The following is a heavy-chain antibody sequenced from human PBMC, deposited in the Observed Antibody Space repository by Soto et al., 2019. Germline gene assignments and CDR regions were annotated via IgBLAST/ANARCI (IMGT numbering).Heavy chain of an antibody. D-gene: IGHD6-19*01. V-gene: IGHV5-51*01. CDR2: IYPGDSDT. J-gene: IGHJ4*02. CDR3: ARLFSSSLHQAY. CDR1: GYSFTSYW. Sequence: GEALKISCKGSGYSFTSYWIGWVRQMPGKGLEWMGIIYPGDSDTRYSPSFQGQVTISADKTINTAYLQWNSLKASDTAVYYCARLFSSSLHQAYWGQGTLVTVSS.